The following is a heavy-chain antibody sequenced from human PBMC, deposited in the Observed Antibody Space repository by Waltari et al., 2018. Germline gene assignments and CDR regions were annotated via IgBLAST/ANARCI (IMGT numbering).Heavy chain of an antibody. CDR1: GFAFSSYH. Sequence: QLVESGGGLVKPGGSLRLSCAASGFAFSSYHMNWVRHDPGKGLEGGSSNSSSITYIYYADSVKGRVTVARDNARNALFLQMSSLRVEDTAVYYCASVDSSAFSRSFDYWGLGTLVTVSS. CDR2: NSSSITYI. J-gene: IGHJ4*02. V-gene: IGHV3-21*02. D-gene: IGHD3-22*01. CDR3: ASVDSSAFSRSFDY.